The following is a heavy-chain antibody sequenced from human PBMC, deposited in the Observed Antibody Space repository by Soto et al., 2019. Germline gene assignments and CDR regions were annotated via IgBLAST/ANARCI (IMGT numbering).Heavy chain of an antibody. D-gene: IGHD4-17*01. J-gene: IGHJ3*02. CDR1: GGSISSGGYY. CDR3: ARGSLDYGDKMGAFDI. V-gene: IGHV4-31*01. CDR2: IYYNGST. Sequence: QVQLQESGPGLVKPSQTLSLTCTVSGGSISSGGYYWSWIRQHPGKALEWIGYIYYNGSTYYNPSIKSIVTISVDTSKNQFALKLSSVTAADTAVDYCARGSLDYGDKMGAFDIWGQGTMVTVSS.